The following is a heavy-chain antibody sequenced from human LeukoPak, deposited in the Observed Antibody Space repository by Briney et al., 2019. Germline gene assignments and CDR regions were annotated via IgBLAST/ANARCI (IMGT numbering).Heavy chain of an antibody. CDR1: GFTFSNYW. V-gene: IGHV3-7*01. CDR2: IKQDESEK. J-gene: IGHJ5*02. D-gene: IGHD6-13*01. Sequence: GGSLRLSCSASGFTFSNYWMSWVRQAPGKGLEWVANIKQDESEKYYVDSVKGRFTISRDNAKSSLYLQMNSLRAEDTAVYYCARTIWYSSPSSDWFDPWGPGTLVTVSS. CDR3: ARTIWYSSPSSDWFDP.